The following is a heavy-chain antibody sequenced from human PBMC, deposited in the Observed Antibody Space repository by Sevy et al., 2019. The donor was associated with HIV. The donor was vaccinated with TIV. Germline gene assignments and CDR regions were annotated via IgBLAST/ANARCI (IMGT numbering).Heavy chain of an antibody. Sequence: SETLSLTCTVSGGSISSYYWSWIRQPPGKGLEWIGYIYYSGSTNYNPSLKSRVTISVDTSKNQFSLKLSSVTAADTAVYYCARGTVTTRPLFDYWGQGTLVTVSS. V-gene: IGHV4-59*01. CDR3: ARGTVTTRPLFDY. CDR1: GGSISSYY. J-gene: IGHJ4*02. D-gene: IGHD4-4*01. CDR2: IYYSGST.